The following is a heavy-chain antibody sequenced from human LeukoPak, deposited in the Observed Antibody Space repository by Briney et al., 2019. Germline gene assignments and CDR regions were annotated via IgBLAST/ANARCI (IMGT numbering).Heavy chain of an antibody. CDR2: INPNSGGT. CDR3: ARGVSGIYYYYYMDV. Sequence: ASVKVSCKASGYTFTGYYMHWVRQAPGQGLEWMGWINPNSGGTNYAQKFQGRVTMTRDTSISTAYMELSRLRSDDSAVYYCARGVSGIYYYYYMDVWGKGTTVAISS. D-gene: IGHD1-26*01. CDR1: GYTFTGYY. V-gene: IGHV1-2*02. J-gene: IGHJ6*03.